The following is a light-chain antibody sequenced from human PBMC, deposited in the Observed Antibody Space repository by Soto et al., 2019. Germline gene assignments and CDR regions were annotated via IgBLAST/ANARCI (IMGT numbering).Light chain of an antibody. Sequence: DIPMTQSPSSLSAFVGDRVTITCRASESISYYLNWYQQKPGKAPKVLLYGASILQTGVPSRFSGSGSGTDFTLTITSLQPEDSATYYCHQSYSTPWTFGQGTKVEIK. CDR2: GAS. CDR1: ESISYY. J-gene: IGKJ1*01. CDR3: HQSYSTPWT. V-gene: IGKV1-39*01.